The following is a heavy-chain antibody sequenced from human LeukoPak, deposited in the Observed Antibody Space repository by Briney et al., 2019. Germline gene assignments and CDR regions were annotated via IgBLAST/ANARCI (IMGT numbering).Heavy chain of an antibody. J-gene: IGHJ3*02. Sequence: ASVKVSCKASGGTFSSYAISWVRRAPGQGLEWMGGIIPIFGTANYAQKFQGRVTITADESTSTAYMELSSLRSEDTAVYYCARALTSVTTYHDAFDIWGQGTMVTVSS. V-gene: IGHV1-69*13. CDR1: GGTFSSYA. CDR2: IIPIFGTA. D-gene: IGHD4-17*01. CDR3: ARALTSVTTYHDAFDI.